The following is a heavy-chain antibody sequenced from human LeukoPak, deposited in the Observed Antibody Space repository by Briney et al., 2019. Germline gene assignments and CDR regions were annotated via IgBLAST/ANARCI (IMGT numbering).Heavy chain of an antibody. J-gene: IGHJ5*02. CDR1: GYTFTSYD. CDR2: ISAYNGNT. D-gene: IGHD2-2*02. V-gene: IGHV1-18*01. Sequence: GASVKVSCKASGYTFTSYDINWLRQAPGQGLEWMGWISAYNGNTNYAQKLQGRVTMTTDTSTSTAYMELRSLRSDDTAVYYCARGGCSSTSCYTNNWFDPWGQGTLVTVSS. CDR3: ARGGCSSTSCYTNNWFDP.